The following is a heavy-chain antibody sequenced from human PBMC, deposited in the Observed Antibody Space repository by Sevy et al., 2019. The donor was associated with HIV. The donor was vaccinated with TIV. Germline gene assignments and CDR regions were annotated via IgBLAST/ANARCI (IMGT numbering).Heavy chain of an antibody. CDR3: ARGGIGQQLVL. CDR2: ISSSSSYI. D-gene: IGHD6-13*01. CDR1: GFTFSSYS. J-gene: IGHJ4*02. Sequence: GGSLRLSCAASGFTFSSYSMNWVRHAPGKGLEWVSSISSSSSYIYYADSVKGRFTISRDNAKNSLYLQMNSLRAEDTAVYYCARGGIGQQLVLWSQGTLVTVSS. V-gene: IGHV3-21*01.